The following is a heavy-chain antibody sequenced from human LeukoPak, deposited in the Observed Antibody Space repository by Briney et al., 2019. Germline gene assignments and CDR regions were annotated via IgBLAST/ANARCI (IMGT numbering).Heavy chain of an antibody. CDR1: GYTPTELS. CDR2: FDPEDGET. Sequence: ASVKVSCKVYGYTPTELSMHWVRQAPGKGRGWMGGFDPEDGETTYAQKFQGRVTMTEDTSTDTAYMELSSLRSEDTAVYYCATSTYSGSYLVYWGQGTLVTVSS. J-gene: IGHJ4*02. V-gene: IGHV1-24*01. D-gene: IGHD1-26*01. CDR3: ATSTYSGSYLVY.